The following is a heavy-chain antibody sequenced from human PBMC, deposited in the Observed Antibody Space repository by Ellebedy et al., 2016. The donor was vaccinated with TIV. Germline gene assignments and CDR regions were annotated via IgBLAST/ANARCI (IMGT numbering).Heavy chain of an antibody. V-gene: IGHV4-4*02. CDR1: GDDVRSANW. CDR3: TRAPATVTTSNWFDP. Sequence: SETLSLTXTVSGDDVRSANWWSWVRQPPGKGLEWMGEIHHSGRTDYNPSLERRVTISLDNSKNAVSLHLTSVTAADTAVYYCTRAPATVTTSNWFDPWGQGTLVTVSS. CDR2: IHHSGRT. D-gene: IGHD4-17*01. J-gene: IGHJ5*02.